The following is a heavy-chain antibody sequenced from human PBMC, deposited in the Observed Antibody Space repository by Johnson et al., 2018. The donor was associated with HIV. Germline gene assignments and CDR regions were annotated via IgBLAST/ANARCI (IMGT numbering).Heavy chain of an antibody. CDR1: GFTFSSYG. J-gene: IGHJ3*02. CDR2: ITGTGGST. CDR3: ARGRASWELYDAFEI. D-gene: IGHD1-26*01. Sequence: VQLVESGGGVVQPGGSLRLSCAASGFTFSSYGMSWVRQAPGKGLEWVSGITGTGGSTYYADSVKGRFTISRDNYKNTLYLQMSSLRAGDTAVYYCARGRASWELYDAFEIWGQGTMVIVSS. V-gene: IGHV3-23*04.